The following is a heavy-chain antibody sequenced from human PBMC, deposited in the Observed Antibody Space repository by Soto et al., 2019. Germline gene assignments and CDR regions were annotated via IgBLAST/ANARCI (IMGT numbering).Heavy chain of an antibody. CDR3: ARGRYYDSIFSRTYHYYAMDV. J-gene: IGHJ6*02. CDR1: GYSFSSYG. Sequence: ASVKVSCKASGYSFSSYGISWVRQAPGQGLEWLGWISPYNDDTKYAQNLQGRVSMTTDTSTRTAYMHLRSLRSDDTAGDFCARGRYYDSIFSRTYHYYAMDVRGQ. V-gene: IGHV1-18*01. CDR2: ISPYNDDT. D-gene: IGHD3-22*01.